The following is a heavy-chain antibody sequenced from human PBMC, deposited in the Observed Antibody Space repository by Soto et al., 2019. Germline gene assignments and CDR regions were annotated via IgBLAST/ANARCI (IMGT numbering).Heavy chain of an antibody. V-gene: IGHV3-23*01. Sequence: PGGSLRLSCAASGLTSSTYAMSWVRQAPGKGLEWVSGISGSGGNTYYADSVKGRFTISRDNSKNMLYLQMNSLRAEDTAVYYGAKRLTTVTAGFGCWGQGTTVTVSS. CDR3: AKRLTTVTAGFGC. D-gene: IGHD4-17*01. CDR2: ISGSGGNT. CDR1: GLTSSTYA. J-gene: IGHJ4*01.